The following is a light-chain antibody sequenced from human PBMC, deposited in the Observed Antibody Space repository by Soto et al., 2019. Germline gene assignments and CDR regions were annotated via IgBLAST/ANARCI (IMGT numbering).Light chain of an antibody. CDR3: QQSYGIPYT. CDR1: QSISSY. Sequence: DIQMTQSPSSLSASIGDRVTITCRASQSISSYLNWYQQKPGRAPKLLIYAASSLQSGVPSRFIGSGSGTDFTLTISSLQPEDFATYYCQQSYGIPYTFGQWTRLEIK. V-gene: IGKV1-39*01. J-gene: IGKJ2*01. CDR2: AAS.